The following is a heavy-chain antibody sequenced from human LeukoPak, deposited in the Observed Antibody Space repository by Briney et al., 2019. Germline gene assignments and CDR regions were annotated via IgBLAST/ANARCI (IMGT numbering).Heavy chain of an antibody. J-gene: IGHJ4*02. CDR2: IRYDGSNR. D-gene: IGHD2-2*01. CDR1: GFTFSSYG. V-gene: IGHV3-30*02. CDR3: AKDRLEGGYCSSTSCQPDFDY. Sequence: PGGSLRLSCAASGFTFSSYGMHWVRQAPGKGLEWVAFIRYDGSNRYYADSVKGRFTISRDNSKNTLYLQMNSLRAEDTAVYYCAKDRLEGGYCSSTSCQPDFDYWGQGTLVTVSS.